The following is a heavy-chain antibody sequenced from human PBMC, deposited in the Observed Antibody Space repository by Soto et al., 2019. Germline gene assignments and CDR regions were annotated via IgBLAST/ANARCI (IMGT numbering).Heavy chain of an antibody. D-gene: IGHD4-4*01. J-gene: IGHJ4*02. V-gene: IGHV3-48*01. CDR1: GLTFSSYS. Sequence: EVHLVESGGGLVQPGGSLRLSCAASGLTFSSYSMNWVRQAPGKGLEWLSYISSSSTSIYYADSVKGRFTISRDNAKNSLYLQMNSLRAEDTAVYYCARPRGYSNYDDYCGQGTLVSVSS. CDR2: ISSSSTSI. CDR3: ARPRGYSNYDDY.